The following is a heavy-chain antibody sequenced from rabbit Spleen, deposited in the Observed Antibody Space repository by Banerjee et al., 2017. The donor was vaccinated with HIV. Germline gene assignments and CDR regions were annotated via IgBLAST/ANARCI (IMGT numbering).Heavy chain of an antibody. CDR2: IYSGNSGYT. CDR1: GFSFGSNDY. V-gene: IGHV1S45*01. J-gene: IGHJ6*01. CDR3: ARDSGTSFSSYGMDL. Sequence: QEHLKESGGGLVKPGGSLTLTCTASGFSFGSNDYMCWVRQAPGRGLEWIACIYSGNSGYTYYATWATGRFTCSKTSSTTVTLQVTSLTAADTATYFCARDSGTSFSSYGMDLWGPGTLVTVS. D-gene: IGHD8-1*01.